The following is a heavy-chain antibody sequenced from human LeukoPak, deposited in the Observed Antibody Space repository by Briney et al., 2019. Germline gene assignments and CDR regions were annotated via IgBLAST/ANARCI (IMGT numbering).Heavy chain of an antibody. J-gene: IGHJ3*02. Sequence: SGGSLRLSCAASGFTLSTYNMKWVRQAPRKGLEWVSSISSSSSYIYYADSVKGRFTISRDNAKNSLYLQMNSLRAEDTAVYYCARDRGGSPRVARGAFDIWGQGTMVTVSS. D-gene: IGHD3-16*01. CDR2: ISSSSSYI. V-gene: IGHV3-21*01. CDR3: ARDRGGSPRVARGAFDI. CDR1: GFTLSTYN.